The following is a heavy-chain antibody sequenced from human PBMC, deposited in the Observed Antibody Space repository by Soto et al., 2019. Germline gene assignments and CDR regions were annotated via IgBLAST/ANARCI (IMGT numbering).Heavy chain of an antibody. J-gene: IGHJ4*02. D-gene: IGHD5-12*01. Sequence: EVQLLESGGGLVQPGGSLRLSCAASGFTFSSYAMSWVRQAPGKGLEWVSAISGSGGSTYYADSVKGRFTISRDNSQNRLYLQMTSLRAEDTAVYYCAKYDYLLYFDYWGQGTLVTVAS. CDR2: ISGSGGST. CDR1: GFTFSSYA. V-gene: IGHV3-23*01. CDR3: AKYDYLLYFDY.